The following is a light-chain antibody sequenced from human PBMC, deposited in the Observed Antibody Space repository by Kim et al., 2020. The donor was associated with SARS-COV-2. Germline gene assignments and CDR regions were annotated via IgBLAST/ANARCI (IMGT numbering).Light chain of an antibody. CDR3: QQYTTYWT. J-gene: IGKJ1*01. CDR1: QSVTSW. V-gene: IGKV1-5*01. Sequence: DIQMTQSPSTLSASVGDRVTITCRASQSVTSWLAWYQQKPGKAPKLLIYDASSLEGGVPSRFSGSGSGTEFTLTISSLQPDDFATYYCQQYTTYWTFGQGTKVEIK. CDR2: DAS.